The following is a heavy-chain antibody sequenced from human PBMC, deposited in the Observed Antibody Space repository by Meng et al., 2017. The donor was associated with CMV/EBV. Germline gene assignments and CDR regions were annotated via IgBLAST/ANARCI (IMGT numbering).Heavy chain of an antibody. CDR3: ARGGPNDSSGYYPYYFDY. D-gene: IGHD3-22*01. V-gene: IGHV4-34*01. J-gene: IGHJ4*02. Sequence: QVQRQEWGAGILKPSETLSLTCAVYGGSFSGYYWSWIRQPPGKGLEWIGEINHSGSTNYNPSLKSRVTISVDTSKNQFSLKLSSVTAADTAVYYCARGGPNDSSGYYPYYFDYWGQGTLVTVSS. CDR2: INHSGST. CDR1: GGSFSGYY.